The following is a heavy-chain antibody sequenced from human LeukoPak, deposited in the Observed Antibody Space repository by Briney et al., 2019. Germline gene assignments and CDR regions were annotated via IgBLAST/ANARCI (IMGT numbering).Heavy chain of an antibody. D-gene: IGHD2-15*01. CDR3: ARQKKGLQRVDTGFDS. J-gene: IGHJ4*02. CDR2: VYYTGST. CDR1: GGSVNNYY. Sequence: PSETLSLTCTVSGGSVNNYYWFWIRQFPGKGLEYIGYVYYTGSTDYNPSLESRVTISVDTSKDQFSLKLRSVTAADTATYYCARQKKGLQRVDTGFDSWGQGTPVIVSS. V-gene: IGHV4-59*02.